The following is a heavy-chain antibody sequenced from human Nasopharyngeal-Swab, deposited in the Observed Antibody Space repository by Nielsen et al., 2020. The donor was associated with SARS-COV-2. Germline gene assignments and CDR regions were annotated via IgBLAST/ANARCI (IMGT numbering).Heavy chain of an antibody. Sequence: GESLKISCAASGFTFSDYYMSWIRQAPGKGLEWVSYISSSGSTIYYADSVKGRFTISRGNAKNSLYLQMNSLRAEDTAVYYCASTYNYYGDYYYGMDVWGQGTTVTVSS. CDR1: GFTFSDYY. D-gene: IGHD1-20*01. V-gene: IGHV3-11*04. CDR2: ISSSGSTI. CDR3: ASTYNYYGDYYYGMDV. J-gene: IGHJ6*02.